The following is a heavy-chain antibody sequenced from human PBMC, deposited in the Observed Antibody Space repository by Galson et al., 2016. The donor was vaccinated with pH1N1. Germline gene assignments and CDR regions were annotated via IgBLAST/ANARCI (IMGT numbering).Heavy chain of an antibody. CDR1: GGSINSYY. J-gene: IGHJ4*02. CDR3: ARSGSYHQIPDY. CDR2: TYTTGGT. V-gene: IGHV4-4*09. Sequence: SETLSLTCTVSGGSINSYYWSWIRQSPGKGLEWIGDTYTTGGTNYNPSLKSRVTISLDTSKNQFSLKVNSVTAADTAVYYCARSGSYHQIPDYWGQGTLVTVSS. D-gene: IGHD1-26*01.